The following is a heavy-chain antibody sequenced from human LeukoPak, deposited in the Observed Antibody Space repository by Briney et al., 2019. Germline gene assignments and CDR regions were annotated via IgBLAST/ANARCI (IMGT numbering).Heavy chain of an antibody. CDR2: ISGSGGST. J-gene: IGHJ4*02. CDR3: AKVDYDSSGYYLFDY. CDR1: GFTFSSYA. V-gene: IGHV3-23*01. Sequence: PGRSLRLSCAASGFTFSSYAMSWVRQAPGKGLEWVSAISGSGGSTYYADSVKGRFTISRDNSKNTLYLQMNSLRAEDTAVYYCAKVDYDSSGYYLFDYWGQGTLVTVSS. D-gene: IGHD3-22*01.